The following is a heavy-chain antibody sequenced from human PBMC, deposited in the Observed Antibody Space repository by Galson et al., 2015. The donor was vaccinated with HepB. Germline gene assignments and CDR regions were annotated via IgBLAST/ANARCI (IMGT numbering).Heavy chain of an antibody. CDR3: TRHYYDSSGYPIPDY. CDR2: IKKKADNYAT. D-gene: IGHD3-22*01. V-gene: IGHV3-73*01. CDR1: GFTFSGSA. J-gene: IGHJ4*02. Sequence: SLRLSCAASGFTFSGSAIHWVRQASGKGLGWVGRIKKKADNYATAYVASVQGRFTISRDDSKNTAYLQMNSLKTEDTAVYYCTRHYYDSSGYPIPDYWGQGTLVTVSS.